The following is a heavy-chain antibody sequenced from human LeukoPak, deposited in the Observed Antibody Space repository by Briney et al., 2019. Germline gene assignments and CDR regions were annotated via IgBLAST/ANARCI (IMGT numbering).Heavy chain of an antibody. Sequence: PGGSLRVSCAASGFALRKYDIHWVRQTTGKGLEWVAAIDTAGETYYAGSVKGRFTISRDNAKNSLDLQMNSLRAGDTAVYYCARALLYDILSGHFHFDYWGKGSLVTVSS. V-gene: IGHV3-13*01. CDR3: ARALLYDILSGHFHFDY. J-gene: IGHJ4*02. CDR2: IDTAGET. CDR1: GFALRKYD. D-gene: IGHD3-9*01.